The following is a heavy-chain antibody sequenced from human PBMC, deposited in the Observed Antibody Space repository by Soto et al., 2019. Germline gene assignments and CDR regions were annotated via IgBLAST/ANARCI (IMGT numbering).Heavy chain of an antibody. J-gene: IGHJ4*02. V-gene: IGHV3-23*01. D-gene: IGHD4-17*01. CDR2: ISGAGGVT. CDR3: AKDKSRGVTVTPDY. Sequence: EVQLLESGGGLVQPGGSLRLSCAVSGFTFSSYAMSWVRQAPGKGPEWVSSISGAGGVTHYADSVRGRFTISRDNSKNTLYLQMNSLRAEDTAVYYCAKDKSRGVTVTPDYWSQGTLVTVSS. CDR1: GFTFSSYA.